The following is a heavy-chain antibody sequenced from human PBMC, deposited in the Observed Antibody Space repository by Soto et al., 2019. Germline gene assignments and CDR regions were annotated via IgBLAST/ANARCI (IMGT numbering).Heavy chain of an antibody. Sequence: QVQLQESGPGLVKPSQTLSLTCTVSGGSISIGGYYWSWIRQHPGKGLEWIGYIYYSGSTYYNPSLKSRVTISVDTSKNQFSLKLSSVTAADTAVYYCARWGMVRGVIITRRSYFDYWGQGTLVTVSS. CDR3: ARWGMVRGVIITRRSYFDY. D-gene: IGHD3-10*01. CDR1: GGSISIGGYY. J-gene: IGHJ4*02. V-gene: IGHV4-31*03. CDR2: IYYSGST.